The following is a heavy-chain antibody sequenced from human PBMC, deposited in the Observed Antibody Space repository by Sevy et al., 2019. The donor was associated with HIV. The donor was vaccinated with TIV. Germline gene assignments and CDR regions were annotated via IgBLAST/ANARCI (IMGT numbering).Heavy chain of an antibody. CDR2: FSFGCGKI. J-gene: IGHJ4*02. CDR3: AREGCSKPHDY. V-gene: IGHV3-23*01. CDR1: GFTFSNYA. Sequence: GGSLRLSCAASGFTFSNYAMSWVRQAPGKGLEWVSTFSFGCGKINYADSVKGRFTISRNNSKNTLYLQMNRLGADDTALYYCAREGCSKPHDYWGQGTLVTVSS. D-gene: IGHD2-2*01.